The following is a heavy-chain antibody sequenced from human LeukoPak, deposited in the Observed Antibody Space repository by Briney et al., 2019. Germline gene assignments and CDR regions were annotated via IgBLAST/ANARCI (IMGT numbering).Heavy chain of an antibody. Sequence: GGSLRLSCAASGFTFSSYAMHWVRQAPGKGLEYVSAISSNGGSTYYANSVKGRFTISRDNSKNTLYLQMGSLRAEDMAVYYCAKDSLRYFDWLLSTPVLGYFDLWGRGTLVTVSS. CDR3: AKDSLRYFDWLLSTPVLGYFDL. D-gene: IGHD3-9*01. CDR2: ISSNGGST. CDR1: GFTFSSYA. V-gene: IGHV3-64*01. J-gene: IGHJ2*01.